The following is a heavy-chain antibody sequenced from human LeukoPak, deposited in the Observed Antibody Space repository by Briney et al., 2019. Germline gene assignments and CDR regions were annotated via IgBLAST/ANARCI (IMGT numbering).Heavy chain of an antibody. CDR3: ARASRGDPGIYYYYYMDV. CDR2: IYYSGST. D-gene: IGHD4-17*01. Sequence: SETLSLTCTVSGVSISSYYWSWIRQPPGKGLEWVGYIYYSGSTNYNPSLKRRGTISVDTSKNQFSLKLSSVTAADTAVYYCARASRGDPGIYYYYYMDVWGKGTTVTVSS. CDR1: GVSISSYY. V-gene: IGHV4-59*01. J-gene: IGHJ6*03.